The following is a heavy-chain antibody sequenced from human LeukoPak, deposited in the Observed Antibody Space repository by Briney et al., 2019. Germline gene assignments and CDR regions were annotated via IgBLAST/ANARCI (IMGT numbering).Heavy chain of an antibody. J-gene: IGHJ4*02. V-gene: IGHV4-61*02. D-gene: IGHD3-3*01. CDR3: ASVYYDFWSGYYGY. Sequence: SQTLSLTCTVSGGSISSGSYFWSWIRQPGGKGLEWIGRIYTSGSTNYNPSLKSRDTISVDTSKNQFSLKLSSVTAADTAVYYCASVYYDFWSGYYGYWGQETLVTVSS. CDR1: GGSISSGSYF. CDR2: IYTSGST.